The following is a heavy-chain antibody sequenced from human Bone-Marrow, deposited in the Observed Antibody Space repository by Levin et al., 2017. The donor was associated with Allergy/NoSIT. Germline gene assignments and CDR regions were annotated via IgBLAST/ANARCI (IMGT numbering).Heavy chain of an antibody. V-gene: IGHV3-9*01. CDR1: GFIFDDYA. Sequence: PGGSLRLSCAASGFIFDDYAMNWVRQAPGKGLEWVSTIDWNSANMAYADSVKGRFTISRDNARNTLYLQMNSLRPEDTALYYCATSGIAVADNWGQGTLVTVAS. D-gene: IGHD6-19*01. CDR3: ATSGIAVADN. CDR2: IDWNSANM. J-gene: IGHJ4*02.